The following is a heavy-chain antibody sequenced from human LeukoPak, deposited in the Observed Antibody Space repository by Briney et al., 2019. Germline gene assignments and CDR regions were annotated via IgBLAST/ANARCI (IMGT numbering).Heavy chain of an antibody. CDR1: GGSISSYY. CDR3: ARDQSGSGCHKNDAFDI. V-gene: IGHV4-4*07. CDR2: MYASGAT. J-gene: IGHJ3*02. D-gene: IGHD3-10*01. Sequence: SETLSLTRSVSGGSISSYYWNWIRQPAGKGLEWIGRMYASGATRYNPSFQSRVTMSADTSKNQVSLNVTSVTAADTGVYFCARDQSGSGCHKNDAFDIWGQGTMVTVSS.